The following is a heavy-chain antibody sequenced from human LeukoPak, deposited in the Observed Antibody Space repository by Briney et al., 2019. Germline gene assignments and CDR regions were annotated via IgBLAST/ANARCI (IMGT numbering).Heavy chain of an antibody. Sequence: ASVKVSCKASGYTFTSYYMHWVRQPPGQGLEWMRIINPSGGSTSYAQKFQGRVNMTRDMSTRTVYMEVSSLRSEDTAVYYCAIPRGGSSGYSLDYWGQGTLVTVSS. CDR2: INPSGGST. J-gene: IGHJ4*02. D-gene: IGHD3-22*01. V-gene: IGHV1-46*01. CDR3: AIPRGGSSGYSLDY. CDR1: GYTFTSYY.